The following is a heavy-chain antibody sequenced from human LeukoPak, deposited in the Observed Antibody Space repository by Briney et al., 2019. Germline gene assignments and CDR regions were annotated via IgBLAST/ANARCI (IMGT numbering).Heavy chain of an antibody. J-gene: IGHJ4*02. Sequence: PSETLSLTCTVSGGSISSYYWSWIRQPPGKGLEWIGYIYNSGSTNYNPSLKSRVTISVDTSKNQFSLKLSSVTAADTAVYYCARGTPADYGDYVLLDYWGQGTLVTVSS. CDR1: GGSISSYY. CDR2: IYNSGST. D-gene: IGHD4-17*01. V-gene: IGHV4-59*01. CDR3: ARGTPADYGDYVLLDY.